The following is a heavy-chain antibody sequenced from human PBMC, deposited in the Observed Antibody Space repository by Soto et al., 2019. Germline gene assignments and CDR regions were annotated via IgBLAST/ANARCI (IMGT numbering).Heavy chain of an antibody. Sequence: ETLSLTCAVSGGSISSSNWWSWVRQPPGKGLEWIGEIYHSGSTNYNPSLKSRVTISVDTSKNQFSLKLSSLTAADTAVYYCARRQWLRIFDCWGQGTLVTVSS. CDR2: IYHSGST. V-gene: IGHV4-4*02. CDR3: ARRQWLRIFDC. CDR1: GGSISSSNW. J-gene: IGHJ4*02. D-gene: IGHD5-12*01.